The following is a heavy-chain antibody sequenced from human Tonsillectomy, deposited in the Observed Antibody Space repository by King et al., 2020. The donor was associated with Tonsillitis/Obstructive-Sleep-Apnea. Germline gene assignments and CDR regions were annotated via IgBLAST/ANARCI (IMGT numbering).Heavy chain of an antibody. J-gene: IGHJ6*02. Sequence: QLQESGPGLVKPSETLSLTCTVSGGSISSSSYYWGWIRQPPGKGLEWIGSIYYSGSTYYNPSLKSRVTISVDTSKNQFSLKLSSVTAADTAVYYCARRCIAAALGDYYYYGMDVWGQGTTVTVSS. CDR3: ARRCIAAALGDYYYYGMDV. V-gene: IGHV4-39*01. D-gene: IGHD6-13*01. CDR2: IYYSGST. CDR1: GGSISSSSYY.